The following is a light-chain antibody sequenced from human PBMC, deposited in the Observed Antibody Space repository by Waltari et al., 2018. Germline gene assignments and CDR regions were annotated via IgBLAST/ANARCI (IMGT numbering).Light chain of an antibody. CDR1: SSDVGSYTF. Sequence: QSALTQTATVSGSPGQSITIPCTGPSSDVGSYTFFSWYQQHPGKAPTLIIYDVNKRPSGVSNRFSGSKSGNTASLTISGLQAADEADYYCCSYAGSAISVFGGGTRLTVL. J-gene: IGLJ3*02. V-gene: IGLV2-23*02. CDR2: DVN. CDR3: CSYAGSAISV.